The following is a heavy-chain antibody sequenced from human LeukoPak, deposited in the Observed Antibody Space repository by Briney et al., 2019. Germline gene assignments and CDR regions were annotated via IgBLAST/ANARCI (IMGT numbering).Heavy chain of an antibody. CDR1: GYTFTGYY. D-gene: IGHD2-8*01. Sequence: ASVKVSCKASGYTFTGYYMHWVRQAPGQGLEWMGWINPNSGGTNYAQHFQGRVTMTRDTSINTVYMELSRLRSDDTAVYYCARVWRCSNGVCPDVFDYWGQGTPVTVSS. CDR2: INPNSGGT. V-gene: IGHV1-2*02. J-gene: IGHJ4*02. CDR3: ARVWRCSNGVCPDVFDY.